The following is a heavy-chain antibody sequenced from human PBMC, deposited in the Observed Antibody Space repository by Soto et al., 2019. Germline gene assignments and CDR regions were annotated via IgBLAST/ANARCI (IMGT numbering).Heavy chain of an antibody. CDR2: ISYSGSA. D-gene: IGHD3-22*01. CDR1: GGSVSSGSYY. J-gene: IGHJ4*02. Sequence: SETLSLTCTVSGGSVSSGSYYWTWIRQPPGKGLEWIGYISYSGSANYNPSLKSRFTISADTSKNQFSLKLNAVTAADTAVYYCARGRGYYDSTNYDYWGQGTLVTVSS. V-gene: IGHV4-61*01. CDR3: ARGRGYYDSTNYDY.